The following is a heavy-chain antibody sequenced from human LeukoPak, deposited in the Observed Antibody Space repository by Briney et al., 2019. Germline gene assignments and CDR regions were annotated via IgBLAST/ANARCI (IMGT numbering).Heavy chain of an antibody. D-gene: IGHD5/OR15-5a*01. CDR3: AKDTSVGASDI. J-gene: IGHJ3*02. CDR1: GFTFSSYA. Sequence: GGSLRLSCAASGFTFSSYAMSWVRQAPGKGLEWVSGISGSDRSTYYADSVKGRFIISRDNSKNTLYLQMNSLRAEDTAVYYCAKDTSVGASDIWGQGTMVTVSS. CDR2: ISGSDRST. V-gene: IGHV3-23*01.